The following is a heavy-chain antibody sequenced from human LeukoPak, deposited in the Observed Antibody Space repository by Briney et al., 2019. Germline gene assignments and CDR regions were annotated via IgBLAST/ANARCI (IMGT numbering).Heavy chain of an antibody. V-gene: IGHV4-59*01. CDR3: ARGRSRDGYNYDY. D-gene: IGHD5-24*01. Sequence: SETLSLTCTVSGGSISTYYWSWIRQPPGKGLEWIGYIYYSGSTNYTPSLKSRVTISVDTSKNQFSLNLSSVTAADTAVYYCARGRSRDGYNYDYWGQGTLVTVSS. CDR2: IYYSGST. CDR1: GGSISTYY. J-gene: IGHJ4*02.